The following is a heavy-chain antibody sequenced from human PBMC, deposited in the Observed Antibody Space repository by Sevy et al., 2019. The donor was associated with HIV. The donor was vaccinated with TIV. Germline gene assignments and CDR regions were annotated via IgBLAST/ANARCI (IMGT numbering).Heavy chain of an antibody. CDR3: ARVSPYYYDSSGYYFRRGGYYFDY. CDR1: GYTFTSYG. CDR2: ISAYNGNT. J-gene: IGHJ4*02. D-gene: IGHD3-22*01. Sequence: ASVKVSCKASGYTFTSYGISWVRQAPGQGLEWMGWISAYNGNTNYAQMLQGRVTMTTDTSTSTAYMELRSLRSDDTAVYYCARVSPYYYDSSGYYFRRGGYYFDYWGQGTLVTVSS. V-gene: IGHV1-18*04.